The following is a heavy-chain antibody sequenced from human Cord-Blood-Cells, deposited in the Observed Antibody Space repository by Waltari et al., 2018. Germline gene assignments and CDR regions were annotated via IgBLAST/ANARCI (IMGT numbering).Heavy chain of an antibody. Sequence: QVQLQQWGAGLLKPSETLSLTCAVYGGSFSGYYWSWIRQPPGKGREWIGEINHSGSNNNTPSLKSRVTISVDTSKNQFSLKLSSVTAADTAVYYCARTAHVLLWFGESPEYYYMDVWGKGTTVTVSS. J-gene: IGHJ6*03. D-gene: IGHD3-10*01. CDR1: GGSFSGYY. V-gene: IGHV4-34*01. CDR3: ARTAHVLLWFGESPEYYYMDV. CDR2: INHSGSN.